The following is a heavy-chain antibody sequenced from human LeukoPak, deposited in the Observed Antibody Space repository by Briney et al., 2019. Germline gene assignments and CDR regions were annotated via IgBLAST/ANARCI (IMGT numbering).Heavy chain of an antibody. D-gene: IGHD3-3*01. Sequence: SETLSLTCTVSGGSINTPNYYWGWIRQTPGKGLEWIGNIFYSGGTYYSPSLTSRVTISLDTSKNQFSLKLSPVTAADTAVYYCARSPSSSEFWSGDYLSVLDPWGQGSLVTVSS. J-gene: IGHJ5*02. V-gene: IGHV4-39*07. CDR2: IFYSGGT. CDR3: ARSPSSSEFWSGDYLSVLDP. CDR1: GGSINTPNYY.